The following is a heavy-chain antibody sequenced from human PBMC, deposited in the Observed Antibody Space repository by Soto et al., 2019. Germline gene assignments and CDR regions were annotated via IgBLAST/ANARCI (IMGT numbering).Heavy chain of an antibody. CDR2: IWYDGSIT. CDR3: ARDLGTTNYYFDY. Sequence: GGSLRLSCVTSGFTFSDYVFHWVRQSPGKGLEWLAVIWYDGSITHYAESVKGRFSISRDQSKNTVYLHMNSLRAEDTALYSCARDLGTTNYYFDYWGQGALVTVSS. CDR1: GFTFSDYV. V-gene: IGHV3-33*01. J-gene: IGHJ4*02. D-gene: IGHD1-26*01.